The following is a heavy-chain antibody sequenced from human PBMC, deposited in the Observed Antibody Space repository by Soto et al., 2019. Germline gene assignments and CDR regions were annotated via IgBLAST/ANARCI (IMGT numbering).Heavy chain of an antibody. CDR1: GGSISSGDYY. Sequence: SETLSLTCTVSGGSISSGDYYWSWIRQPPGKGLEWIGYIYYSGSTYYNPSLKSRVTISVDTSKNQFSLKLSSVTAADTAVYYCSRDRITGTTQLYYYGMDVWGQGTTVTVSS. V-gene: IGHV4-30-4*01. J-gene: IGHJ6*02. CDR3: SRDRITGTTQLYYYGMDV. CDR2: IYYSGST. D-gene: IGHD1-7*01.